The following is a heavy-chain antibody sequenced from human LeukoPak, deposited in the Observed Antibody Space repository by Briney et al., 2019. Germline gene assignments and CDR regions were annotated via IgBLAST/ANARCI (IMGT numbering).Heavy chain of an antibody. CDR1: GYTFTSNY. J-gene: IGHJ4*02. CDR3: ARASGSSAVPFDY. V-gene: IGHV1-46*01. D-gene: IGHD3-10*01. CDR2: IAPSSGTT. Sequence: ASVKVSCKASGYTFTSNYMHWVRPAPGQGLEWMGVIAPSSGTTSYAQKFQGRVTATRDTSTSTLYMELSSLTSEDTAVYYCARASGSSAVPFDYWGQGTLVTVSS.